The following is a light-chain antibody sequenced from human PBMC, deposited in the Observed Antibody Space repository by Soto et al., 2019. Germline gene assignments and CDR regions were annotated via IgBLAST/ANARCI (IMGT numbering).Light chain of an antibody. CDR1: SSDVGNYNY. CDR2: DGN. CDR3: GSYAGSYTVV. J-gene: IGLJ3*02. Sequence: QSALTQPRSVSGSPGQSVTISCTGTSSDVGNYNYVSWYQRHPGTAPKLMISDGNKRPSGVPDRFSGSKSGNTASLTISGLDDEDEADYYWGSYAGSYTVVFGGGTKLTVL. V-gene: IGLV2-11*01.